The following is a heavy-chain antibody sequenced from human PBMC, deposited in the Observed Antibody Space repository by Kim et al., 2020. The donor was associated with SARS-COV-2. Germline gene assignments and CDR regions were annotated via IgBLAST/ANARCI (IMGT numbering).Heavy chain of an antibody. Sequence: GGSLRLSCAASGFTFSSYSMNWVRQAPGKGLEWVSSISSSSSYIYYADSVKGRFTISRDNAKNSLYLQMNSLRAEDTAVYYCARDLYYDSSGYSFDYWGQETLVTVSS. D-gene: IGHD3-22*01. CDR3: ARDLYYDSSGYSFDY. V-gene: IGHV3-21*01. CDR1: GFTFSSYS. CDR2: ISSSSSYI. J-gene: IGHJ4*02.